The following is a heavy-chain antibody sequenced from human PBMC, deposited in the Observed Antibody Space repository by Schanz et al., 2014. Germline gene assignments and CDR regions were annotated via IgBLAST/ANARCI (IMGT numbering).Heavy chain of an antibody. CDR3: AGTYCSSTSCYTGYYYMDV. D-gene: IGHD2-2*02. V-gene: IGHV1-69*04. Sequence: QVQLVQSGAEVKKPGASVKVSCKASGYTFTSYGINWVRQAPGQGLEWMGKIIPVLNIATYAQRFQGRVSITADKSTSTDYMELKSLRYEDTDVYYCAGTYCSSTSCYTGYYYMDVWGKGTTVTVSS. CDR1: GYTFTSYG. CDR2: IIPVLNIA. J-gene: IGHJ6*03.